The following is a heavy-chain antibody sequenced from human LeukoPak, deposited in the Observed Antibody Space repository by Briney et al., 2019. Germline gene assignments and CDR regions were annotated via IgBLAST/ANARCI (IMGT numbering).Heavy chain of an antibody. CDR1: GFTFSSYA. D-gene: IGHD2-2*01. V-gene: IGHV3-64*04. CDR2: ISSNGGST. Sequence: GGSLRLSCSASGFTFSSYAMHWVRQAPGKGLEYVSAISSNGGSTYYADSVKGRFTISRDNSKYTLYLQVNSLRAEDTAIYYCAKKRVLVVPAADFDYWGQGTLVTVSS. J-gene: IGHJ4*02. CDR3: AKKRVLVVPAADFDY.